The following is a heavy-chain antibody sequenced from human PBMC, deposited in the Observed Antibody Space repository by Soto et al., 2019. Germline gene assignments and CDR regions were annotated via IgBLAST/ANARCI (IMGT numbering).Heavy chain of an antibody. J-gene: IGHJ2*01. V-gene: IGHV4-39*01. CDR2: IYYSGST. Sequence: SGSLSLSCTVCGGSICSCSYYGGWIRQPPGKGLEWIGSIYYSGSTYYNPSLKSRVTISVDTSKNQFSLKLSSVTAADTAVYYCARSFIGTPDWYFDLWGRGTLVTVSS. CDR3: ARSFIGTPDWYFDL. CDR1: GGSICSCSYY. D-gene: IGHD1-1*01.